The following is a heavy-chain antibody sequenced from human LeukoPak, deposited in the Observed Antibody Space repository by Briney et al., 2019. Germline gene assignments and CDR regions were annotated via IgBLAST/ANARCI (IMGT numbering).Heavy chain of an antibody. Sequence: GGSLRLSCAASGFTFSSYWMHWVRQVPGKGLVWVSHINTDGTITAYADSVKGRFTISRDNARNTLHLQMNSLRADDTAVYYCARDGERISTIGGVYWLDYWGQGILVTVSS. J-gene: IGHJ4*02. D-gene: IGHD3-16*01. CDR1: GFTFSSYW. V-gene: IGHV3-74*01. CDR2: INTDGTIT. CDR3: ARDGERISTIGGVYWLDY.